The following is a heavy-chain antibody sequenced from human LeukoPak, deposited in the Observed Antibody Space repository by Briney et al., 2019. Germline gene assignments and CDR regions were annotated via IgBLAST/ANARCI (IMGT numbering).Heavy chain of an antibody. J-gene: IGHJ4*02. CDR3: ARVRYQLLSHFDY. D-gene: IGHD2-2*01. Sequence: ASVNVSCKASGYTFTGYYMHWVRQAPGQGLEWMGGINPNSGGTNYAQKFQGRVTMTRDTSISTAYMELSRLRSDDTAVYYCARVRYQLLSHFDYWGQGTLVTVSS. CDR2: INPNSGGT. CDR1: GYTFTGYY. V-gene: IGHV1-2*02.